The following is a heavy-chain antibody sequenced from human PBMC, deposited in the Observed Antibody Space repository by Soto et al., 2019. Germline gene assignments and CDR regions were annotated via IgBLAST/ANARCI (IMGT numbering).Heavy chain of an antibody. CDR1: GFTFTNAW. CDR2: IKSKTDGGTA. Sequence: EVQLVESGGGLVKPGGSLRLSCVVSGFTFTNAWLNRVRQAPGKGLEWVGRIKSKTDGGTADYAAPVKGRFTISRDDSKNTLYLQMNSLKIEDTAVYYCATPSDMDYWGQGTLVTVSS. J-gene: IGHJ4*02. CDR3: ATPSDMDY. V-gene: IGHV3-15*07.